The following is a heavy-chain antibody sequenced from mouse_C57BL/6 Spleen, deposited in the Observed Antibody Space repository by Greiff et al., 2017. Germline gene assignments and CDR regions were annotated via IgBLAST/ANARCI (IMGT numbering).Heavy chain of an antibody. CDR1: GFNITDYY. Sequence: VQLQQSGAELVKPGASVKLSCTASGFNITDYYMHWVKQRTEQGLEWIGRFDPEDGETKYAPKFQGKATITADTSSNTAYLQLSSLTSEDTAVYYCARDDGYYLFAYWGQGTLVTVSA. J-gene: IGHJ3*01. D-gene: IGHD2-3*01. CDR3: ARDDGYYLFAY. CDR2: FDPEDGET. V-gene: IGHV14-2*01.